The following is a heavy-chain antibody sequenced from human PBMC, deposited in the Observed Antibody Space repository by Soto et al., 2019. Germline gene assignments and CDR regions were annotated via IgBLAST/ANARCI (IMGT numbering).Heavy chain of an antibody. J-gene: IGHJ3*01. V-gene: IGHV4-34*01. CDR3: ARGYTVTGMNVFDV. CDR2: VNPSGST. Sequence: SETLSLTCDVYGGSSGGYYWSWIRQPPGKGLEWIGEVNPSGSTNFNPSLKTRVTISMDASENHLALKLSSVTAADTAVYYCARGYTVTGMNVFDVWAQGTTVTVSS. CDR1: GGSSGGYY. D-gene: IGHD1-1*01.